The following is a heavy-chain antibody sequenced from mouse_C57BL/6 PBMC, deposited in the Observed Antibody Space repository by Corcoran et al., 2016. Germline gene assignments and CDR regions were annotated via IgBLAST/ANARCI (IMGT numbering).Heavy chain of an antibody. CDR2: IYWDDDK. J-gene: IGHJ4*01. CDR1: GFSLSTSGKV. V-gene: IGHV8-12*01. CDR3: ARWELTGTFEMDY. D-gene: IGHD4-1*01. Sequence: QVTLKESGPGILQSSQTLSLTWSFAGFSLSTSGKVVSWIRQPSGKGLEWLAHIYWDDDKRYNPSLKSRLTISKDTSRNQVFLKITSVDTADTATYYCARWELTGTFEMDYWGQGTSVTVSS.